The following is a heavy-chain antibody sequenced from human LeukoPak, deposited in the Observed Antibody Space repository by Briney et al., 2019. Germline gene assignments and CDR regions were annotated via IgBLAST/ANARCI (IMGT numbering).Heavy chain of an antibody. D-gene: IGHD3-22*01. Sequence: PGEAPKISCKGSGYSFTNYWIGWGRQMPAKGLEWVGIIYPGDSDTRYSPSFQAQVTISAETSIRTAYLQWSSLKASDAAMYYCARQPRGGYYYSSGYPTDAFDIWGQGTMVTVSS. CDR3: ARQPRGGYYYSSGYPTDAFDI. J-gene: IGHJ3*02. CDR2: IYPGDSDT. V-gene: IGHV5-51*01. CDR1: GYSFTNYW.